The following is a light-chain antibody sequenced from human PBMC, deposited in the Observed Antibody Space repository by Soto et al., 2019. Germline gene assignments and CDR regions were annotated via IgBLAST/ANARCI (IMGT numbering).Light chain of an antibody. V-gene: IGLV2-14*01. Sequence: QSALTQPASVSGSPGQSITISCTGTSSDVGGYNYVSWYQQHPGKAPKLMIYDVSNRPSGVSNRFSGSKSGNTASLTISGLQAEHEADYYCSSYTSSSTFWVFGGGTKVTVL. CDR2: DVS. J-gene: IGLJ3*02. CDR3: SSYTSSSTFWV. CDR1: SSDVGGYNY.